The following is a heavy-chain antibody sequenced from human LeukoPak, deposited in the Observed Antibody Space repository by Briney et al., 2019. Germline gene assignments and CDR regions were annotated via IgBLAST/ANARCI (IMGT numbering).Heavy chain of an antibody. CDR1: GGSINSSSYY. CDR2: IYYSGST. CDR3: ARDQYYYDSSGYYRFDY. D-gene: IGHD3-22*01. V-gene: IGHV4-39*07. Sequence: SETLSLTCTVSGGSINSSSYYWGWIRQPPGKGLEWIGSIYYSGSTYYNPSLKSRVTISVDTSKNQFSLKLSSVTAADTAVYYCARDQYYYDSSGYYRFDYWGQGTLVTVSS. J-gene: IGHJ4*02.